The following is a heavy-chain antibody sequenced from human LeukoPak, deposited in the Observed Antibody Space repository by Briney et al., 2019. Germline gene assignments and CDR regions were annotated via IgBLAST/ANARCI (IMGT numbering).Heavy chain of an antibody. Sequence: SETLSLTCTVSGSSINNNFWTWIRQPPGKGLEWIGYIYSSGSASYNPSIKRRAIISGDTSKNQISLKLTSVTAADTAVYFCARHRDYYDTWGRGTLVTVSS. CDR3: ARHRDYYDT. V-gene: IGHV4-59*08. CDR2: IYSSGSA. D-gene: IGHD3-22*01. J-gene: IGHJ4*01. CDR1: GSSINNNF.